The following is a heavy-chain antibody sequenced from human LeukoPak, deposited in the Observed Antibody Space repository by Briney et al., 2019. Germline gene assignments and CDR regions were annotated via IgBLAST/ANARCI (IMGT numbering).Heavy chain of an antibody. CDR2: ISGDGST. J-gene: IGHJ4*02. D-gene: IGHD4-17*01. Sequence: GGSLRLSCAASGFTVSSNYMSWVRQAPGKGLEWVSAISGDGSTYYADSVKGRFTISRDNSKNTLYLQMNSLRAEDTAVYYCAKVREPYGDYVFDYWGQGTLVTVSS. V-gene: IGHV3-66*02. CDR3: AKVREPYGDYVFDY. CDR1: GFTVSSNY.